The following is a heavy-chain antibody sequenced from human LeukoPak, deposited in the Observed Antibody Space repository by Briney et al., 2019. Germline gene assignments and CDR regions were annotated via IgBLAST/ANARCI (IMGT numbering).Heavy chain of an antibody. J-gene: IGHJ4*02. CDR2: ISAYNGNT. V-gene: IGHV1-18*01. D-gene: IGHD3-22*01. CDR3: ARSRCYYGSSGYLY. CDR1: GYTFTSYG. Sequence: GASVKVSCKASGYTFTSYGISWVRQAPGQGLEWMGWISAYNGNTNYAQKLQGRVTMTTDTSTSAAYMELRSLRSDDTAVYYCARSRCYYGSSGYLYWGQGALVTVSS.